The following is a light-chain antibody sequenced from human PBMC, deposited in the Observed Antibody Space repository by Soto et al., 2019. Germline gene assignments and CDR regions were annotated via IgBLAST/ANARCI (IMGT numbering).Light chain of an antibody. CDR1: QSVSSN. J-gene: IGKJ1*01. Sequence: ERVMTQSPATLSVSPGERVTLSCRASQSVSSNLAWYQQKPGQAPRLLIYSAFFRATGIPARFSGSGSGTEFTLTISSLQSEDFAVYYCQQYNNWPKTFGHGTQVDIK. CDR3: QQYNNWPKT. CDR2: SAF. V-gene: IGKV3-15*01.